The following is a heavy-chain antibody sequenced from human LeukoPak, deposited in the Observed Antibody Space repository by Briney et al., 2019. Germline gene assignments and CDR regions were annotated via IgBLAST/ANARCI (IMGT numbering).Heavy chain of an antibody. J-gene: IGHJ4*02. D-gene: IGHD2-2*01. CDR1: GYTFTGYY. CDR2: INPNSGGT. V-gene: IGHV1-2*02. CDR3: ARDPDIVVVPAAMGDLMLCY. Sequence: ASVKVSCKASGYTFTGYYMHWVRQAPGQGLEWMGWINPNSGGTNYAQKFQGRVTMTRDTSISTACMELSRLRSDDTAVYYCARDPDIVVVPAAMGDLMLCYWGQGTLVTVSS.